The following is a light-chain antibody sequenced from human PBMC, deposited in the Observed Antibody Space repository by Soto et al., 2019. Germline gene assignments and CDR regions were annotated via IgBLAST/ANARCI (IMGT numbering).Light chain of an antibody. CDR2: DVI. Sequence: QSALTQPASVSGSPGQSITISCTGTSSDVGSYNLVSWYQQHPGKAPKLMIYDVIKRPSGVPDRFSGSKSGNTASLTIYGLQAEDEADYYCCSYAGSYTHVFGTGTKVTVL. CDR1: SSDVGSYNL. J-gene: IGLJ1*01. V-gene: IGLV2-11*01. CDR3: CSYAGSYTHV.